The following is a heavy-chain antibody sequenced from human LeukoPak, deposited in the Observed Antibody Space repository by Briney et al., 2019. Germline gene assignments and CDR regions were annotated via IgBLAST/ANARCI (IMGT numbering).Heavy chain of an antibody. D-gene: IGHD6-19*01. CDR3: ATWVHSSGWYFDY. V-gene: IGHV4-34*01. CDR2: INHSGST. Sequence: SETLSLTCAVYGGSFSGYYWSWIRQPPGKGLEWIGEINHSGSTNYNPSLKSRVTISVDTSKNQFSLKLSSVTAADTAVYYCATWVHSSGWYFDYWGQGTLVTVSS. J-gene: IGHJ4*02. CDR1: GGSFSGYY.